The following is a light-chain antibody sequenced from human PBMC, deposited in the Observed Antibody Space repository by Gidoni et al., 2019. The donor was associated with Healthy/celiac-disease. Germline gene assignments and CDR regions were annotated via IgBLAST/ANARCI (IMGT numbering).Light chain of an antibody. V-gene: IGKV3-11*01. CDR2: DTS. J-gene: IGKJ4*01. Sequence: EIVLTQSTATLSLSPGERATLSCRASQSVSSYLAWYQQKPGKAPRLLIYDTSKRATGIPSRFSCSGSCTDFTLPIRILDPEDFPVYYCQHRTNWPSLTFXGXTKVEIK. CDR1: QSVSSY. CDR3: QHRTNWPSLT.